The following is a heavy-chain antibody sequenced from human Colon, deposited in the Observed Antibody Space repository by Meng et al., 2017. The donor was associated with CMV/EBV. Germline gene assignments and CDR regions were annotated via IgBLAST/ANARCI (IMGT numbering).Heavy chain of an antibody. Sequence: SLRLSCAASGFTNAWMTWVRQAPGKGLEWVGRIKSKIDGGTTDYAAPVKGRFTISKDDSENMVYLQMNSLKTEDAAVYYCTSDSLRYWGQGTLVTVSS. CDR3: TSDSLRY. V-gene: IGHV3-15*07. CDR1: GFTNAW. J-gene: IGHJ4*02. D-gene: IGHD3-16*01. CDR2: IKSKIDGGTT.